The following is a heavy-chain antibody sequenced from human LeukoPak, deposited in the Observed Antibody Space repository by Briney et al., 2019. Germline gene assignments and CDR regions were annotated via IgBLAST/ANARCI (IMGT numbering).Heavy chain of an antibody. D-gene: IGHD2-2*01. CDR2: ISYDGSNK. V-gene: IGHV3-30*18. CDR1: GFTFSSYG. Sequence: GGSLRLSCAASGFTFSSYGMHWVRQAPGKGLEWVAVISYDGSNKYYADSVKGRFTISRDNSKNTLYLQMNSLRAEDTAVYYCAKSKVVVVPAASFDYWGQGTLVTVSS. CDR3: AKSKVVVVPAASFDY. J-gene: IGHJ4*02.